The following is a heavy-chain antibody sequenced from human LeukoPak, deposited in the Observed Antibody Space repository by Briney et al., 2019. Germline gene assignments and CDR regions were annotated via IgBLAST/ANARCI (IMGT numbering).Heavy chain of an antibody. J-gene: IGHJ3*02. CDR1: GGTFSSYA. V-gene: IGHV1-69*04. CDR3: ARDGGSSSLSAFDI. Sequence: ASVKVSCKASGGTFSSYAISWVRQAPGQGLEWMGRIIPILGIANYAQKFQGRVTITADKSTSTAYMELSSLRSEDTAVYYCARDGGSSSLSAFDIWGQGTMVTVSS. CDR2: IIPILGIA.